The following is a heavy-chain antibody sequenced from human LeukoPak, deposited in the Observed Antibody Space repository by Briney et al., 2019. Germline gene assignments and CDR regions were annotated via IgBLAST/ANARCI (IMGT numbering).Heavy chain of an antibody. CDR3: ARDGGYGEPAY. CDR1: GGSISSNY. CDR2: IYYIGST. Sequence: SETLSLTCTVSGGSISSNYLNWIRQPPGKGLEWIGYIYYIGSTNYNPSLKSRVTISIDTSKNQFSLKLSSVTAADTAVYYCARDGGYGEPAYWGQGTLVTVSS. D-gene: IGHD4-17*01. V-gene: IGHV4-59*01. J-gene: IGHJ4*02.